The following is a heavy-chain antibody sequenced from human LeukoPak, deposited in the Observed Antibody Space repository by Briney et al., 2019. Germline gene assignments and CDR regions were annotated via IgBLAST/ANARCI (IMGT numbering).Heavy chain of an antibody. J-gene: IGHJ4*02. V-gene: IGHV3-15*01. CDR2: IKSISDGGTE. D-gene: IGHD5-12*01. CDR1: GFTFRNVW. CDR3: TTSSDYEGLFDY. Sequence: GGSLRISCAASGFTFRNVWMSWVRQAPGKGLEWVGRIKSISDGGTEDYAAPVRGRLTISRDDSKNTLYLQMNSLKTEDTAIYYCTTSSDYEGLFDYWGQGILVTVSS.